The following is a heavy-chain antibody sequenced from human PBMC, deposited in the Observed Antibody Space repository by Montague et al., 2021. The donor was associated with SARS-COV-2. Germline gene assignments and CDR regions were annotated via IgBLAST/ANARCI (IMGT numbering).Heavy chain of an antibody. D-gene: IGHD3-9*01. CDR1: GGSISSYY. Sequence: SETLSLTCTVSGGSISSYYWNWIRQPPGKGLEWIAYIYYSGSTNYNPSLKSRVTISVDTSKNQFSLKLSSVTAADTAVYYCARSRENYNSLTGYPYYFDYWGQGTLVTVSS. CDR3: ARSRENYNSLTGYPYYFDY. V-gene: IGHV4-59*01. J-gene: IGHJ4*02. CDR2: IYYSGST.